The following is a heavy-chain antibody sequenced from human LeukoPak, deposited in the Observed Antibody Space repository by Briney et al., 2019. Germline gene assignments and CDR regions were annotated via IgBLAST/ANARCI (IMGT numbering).Heavy chain of an antibody. Sequence: GGSLRLSCAASGFTFSSYGMHWVRQAPGKGLEWVAFIRYDGSNKYYADSVKGRFTISRDNSKNTLYLQMNSLRAEDTAVYYCAKDRARYCSSTSCQPVDYWGQGTLVTVSS. CDR3: AKDRARYCSSTSCQPVDY. D-gene: IGHD2-2*01. CDR1: GFTFSSYG. V-gene: IGHV3-30*02. CDR2: IRYDGSNK. J-gene: IGHJ4*02.